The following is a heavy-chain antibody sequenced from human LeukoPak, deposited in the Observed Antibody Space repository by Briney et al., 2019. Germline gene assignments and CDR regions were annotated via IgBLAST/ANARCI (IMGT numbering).Heavy chain of an antibody. D-gene: IGHD6-19*01. CDR1: GFTFSSYA. V-gene: IGHV3-23*01. CDR3: AKVRIAVAAIPADAFDI. CDR2: ISGSGGST. J-gene: IGHJ3*02. Sequence: GGSLRLSCAASGFTFSSYAMSWVCQAPGKGLEWVSAISGSGGSTYYADSVKGRFTISRDNSKNTLYLQMNSLRAEDTAVYYCAKVRIAVAAIPADAFDIWGQGTMVTVSS.